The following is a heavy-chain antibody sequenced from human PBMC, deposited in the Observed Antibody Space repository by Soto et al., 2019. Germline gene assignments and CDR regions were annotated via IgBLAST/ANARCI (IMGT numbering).Heavy chain of an antibody. CDR1: GFTFSSYW. Sequence: GGSLRLSCAASGFTFSSYWMSWVRQAPGKGLEWVANIKQDGSEKYYVDSVKGRFTISRDNAKNSLYLQMNSLRAEDTAVYYCARVGTSSSPPYFGYWGQGTLVTVSS. CDR2: IKQDGSEK. CDR3: ARVGTSSSPPYFGY. D-gene: IGHD6-6*01. J-gene: IGHJ4*02. V-gene: IGHV3-7*03.